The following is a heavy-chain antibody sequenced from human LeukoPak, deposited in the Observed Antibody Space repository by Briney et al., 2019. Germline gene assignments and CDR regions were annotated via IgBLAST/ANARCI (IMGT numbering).Heavy chain of an antibody. D-gene: IGHD2/OR15-2a*01. CDR2: IRSDGSDT. J-gene: IGHJ4*02. Sequence: LRLSCAASGFYFSDTWMHWVRQAPGKGLVWVSRIRSDGSDTRYAESVKGRFTISRDNAKNTLYLQMNSLRAEDTAVYYCARDWFHAIDYWGQGTLVTVSS. CDR3: ARDWFHAIDY. CDR1: GFYFSDTW. V-gene: IGHV3-74*01.